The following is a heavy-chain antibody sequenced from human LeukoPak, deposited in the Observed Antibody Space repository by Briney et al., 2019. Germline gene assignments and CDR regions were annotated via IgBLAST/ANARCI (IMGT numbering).Heavy chain of an antibody. CDR2: FTTSTYI. CDR1: GFTFSSYS. V-gene: IGHV3-21*01. Sequence: GGSLRLSCAASGFTFSSYSMNWVRQAPGKGLEWVSSFTTSTYIYYADSVRGRFTISRDNAKNSLYLQMNSPRAEDTAVYYCARLQYYYGSGTHYGMDVWGQGTTVTVSS. J-gene: IGHJ6*02. D-gene: IGHD3-10*01. CDR3: ARLQYYYGSGTHYGMDV.